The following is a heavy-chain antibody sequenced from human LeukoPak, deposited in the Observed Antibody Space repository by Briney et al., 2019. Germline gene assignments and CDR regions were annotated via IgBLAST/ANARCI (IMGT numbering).Heavy chain of an antibody. CDR3: VRDGYNNGWYSFDY. D-gene: IGHD6-19*01. V-gene: IGHV6-1*01. Sequence: SQTLSLTCAISGDSVSNNSATWNWIRQSPSRGLEWLGRTYYRSQWFNDYAISVKSRITINPDTPKNQFSLQLNSVTPEDTAVYYCVRDGYNNGWYSFDYWGQGTLVTVSS. CDR1: GDSVSNNSAT. CDR2: TYYRSQWFN. J-gene: IGHJ4*02.